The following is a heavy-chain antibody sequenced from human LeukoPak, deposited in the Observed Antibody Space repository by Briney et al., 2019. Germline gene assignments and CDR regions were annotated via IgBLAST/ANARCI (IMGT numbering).Heavy chain of an antibody. CDR1: GFTFSNTS. CDR2: IKSKTDGGTT. V-gene: IGHV3-15*01. D-gene: IGHD5-12*01. CDR3: TTDGYSGYEGLYDY. Sequence: GGSLRLSCAASGFTFSNTSMSGVRQAPGKGPEWVGRIKSKTDGGTTAYAAPVKGTFIISRDDSKNTLYLQMNSLKTEDTPVYYCTTDGYSGYEGLYDYWGEGTLVTVSS. J-gene: IGHJ4*02.